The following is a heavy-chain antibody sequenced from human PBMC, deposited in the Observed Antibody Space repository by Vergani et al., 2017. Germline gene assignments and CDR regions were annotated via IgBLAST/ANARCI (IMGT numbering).Heavy chain of an antibody. CDR2: ISSSGSTI. V-gene: IGHV3-11*01. CDR3: ARDSGYSSSCYPPTRYYYYYYIDV. CDR1: GFTFSDYY. J-gene: IGHJ6*03. Sequence: VQLVESGGGLVQPGGSLRLSCAASGFTFSDYYMSWIRQAPGKGLEWVSYISSSGSTIYYADSVKGRVTISRDNAKTSLYLQMNSLRAEDTAVYYCARDSGYSSSCYPPTRYYYYYYIDVWGKGTTVTVSS. D-gene: IGHD6-13*01.